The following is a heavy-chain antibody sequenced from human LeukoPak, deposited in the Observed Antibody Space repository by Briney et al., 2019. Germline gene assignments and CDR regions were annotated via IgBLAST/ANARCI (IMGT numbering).Heavy chain of an antibody. CDR3: ARGYSSSWLGYFDY. J-gene: IGHJ4*02. D-gene: IGHD6-13*01. CDR2: VSSDGSNR. Sequence: GGSLRLSCAASGSTFSSYGIHWVRQAPGKGLEWVAVVSSDGSNRYYEDSVKGRFTISRDTSKNMVYLQMNSLGAEDTAVYYCARGYSSSWLGYFDYWGQGALVTVSS. V-gene: IGHV3-30*03. CDR1: GSTFSSYG.